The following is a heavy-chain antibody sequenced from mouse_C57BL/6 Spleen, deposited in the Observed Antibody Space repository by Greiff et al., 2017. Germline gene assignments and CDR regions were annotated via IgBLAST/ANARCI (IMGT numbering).Heavy chain of an antibody. V-gene: IGHV2-5*01. J-gene: IGHJ1*03. CDR2: IWRGGST. Sequence: QVQLQQSGPGLVQPSQSLSITCTVSGFSLTSYGVHWVRQSPGKGLEWLGVIWRGGSTDYNAAFMSRLSITKDNSKSQVFFKMNSLQADDTAIYYCAKNEEGNYWYFDVWGTGTTVTVSS. CDR3: AKNEEGNYWYFDV. D-gene: IGHD2-1*01. CDR1: GFSLTSYG.